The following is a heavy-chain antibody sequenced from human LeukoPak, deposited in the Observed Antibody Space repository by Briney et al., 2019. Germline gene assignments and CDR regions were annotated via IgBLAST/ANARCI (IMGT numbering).Heavy chain of an antibody. CDR3: ARGGGDGYTQGYYMDV. Sequence: SETLSLTCSVSRGSISSSNYYWGWIRQPPGKGLEWIGNIYYSGTTYYNPSLPSLKSRVTISVDTSKNQFSLKLSSVTAADTAVYYCARGGGDGYTQGYYMDVWAKGTTVTVSS. J-gene: IGHJ6*03. CDR1: RGSISSSNYY. V-gene: IGHV4-39*07. CDR2: IYYSGTT. D-gene: IGHD5-24*01.